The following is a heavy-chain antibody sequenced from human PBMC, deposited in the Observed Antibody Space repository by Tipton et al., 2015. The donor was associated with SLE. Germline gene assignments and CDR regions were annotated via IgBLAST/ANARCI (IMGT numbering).Heavy chain of an antibody. Sequence: TLSLTCTVSGGSISSSSYYWGWIRQPPGKGLEWIGSMYYSGSTYYNPSLKSRVTISVDTSKNQFSLKLSSVTAADTAVYYCARGLSSSWYDTKYYYMDVWGKGTTVTVSS. V-gene: IGHV4-39*07. CDR2: MYYSGST. CDR1: GGSISSSSYY. J-gene: IGHJ6*03. CDR3: ARGLSSSWYDTKYYYMDV. D-gene: IGHD6-13*01.